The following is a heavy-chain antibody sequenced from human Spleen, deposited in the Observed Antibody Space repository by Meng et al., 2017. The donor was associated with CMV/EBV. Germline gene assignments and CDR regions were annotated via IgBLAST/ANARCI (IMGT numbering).Heavy chain of an antibody. CDR2: IQFDGSDI. V-gene: IGHV3-30*02. J-gene: IGHJ4*02. CDR3: ATGAVDYYDSSGFYFDY. CDR1: GFIFSSHG. D-gene: IGHD3-22*01. Sequence: GESLKISCAASGFIFSSHGMHWVRQAPGKGLEWVTFIQFDGSDIFYTDSVKGRFTISRDNSKNTLYLQMNSLRPEDTAVYYCATGAVDYYDSSGFYFDYWGQGTLVTVSS.